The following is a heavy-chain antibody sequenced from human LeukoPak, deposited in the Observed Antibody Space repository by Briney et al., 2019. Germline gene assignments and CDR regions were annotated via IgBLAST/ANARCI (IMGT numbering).Heavy chain of an antibody. V-gene: IGHV1-8*03. J-gene: IGHJ3*02. D-gene: IGHD6-6*01. CDR2: MNPNSGNT. CDR3: ARGLPSRRQLVGDAFDI. CDR1: GYTFTSSG. Sequence: ASVKVSCKASGYTFTSSGISWVRQATGQGLEWMGWMNPNSGNTGYAQKFQGRVTITRNTSISTAYMELSSLRSEDTAVYYCARGLPSRRQLVGDAFDIWGQGTMVTVSS.